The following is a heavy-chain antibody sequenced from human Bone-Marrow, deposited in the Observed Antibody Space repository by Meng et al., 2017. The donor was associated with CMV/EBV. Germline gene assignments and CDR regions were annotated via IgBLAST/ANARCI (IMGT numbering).Heavy chain of an antibody. V-gene: IGHV1-18*01. D-gene: IGHD2-2*01. CDR1: GYTFTSYG. J-gene: IGHJ6*02. CDR3: ARESGVFWYSTNYGRDV. CDR2: ISAYNGNT. Sequence: ASVKVSCKASGYTFTSYGISWVRQAPGQGLEWMGWISAYNGNTNYAQKLQGRVTMTTDTSTSTAYMELRSLRSDDTAVYYCARESGVFWYSTNYGRDVWGQGSTVSVPS.